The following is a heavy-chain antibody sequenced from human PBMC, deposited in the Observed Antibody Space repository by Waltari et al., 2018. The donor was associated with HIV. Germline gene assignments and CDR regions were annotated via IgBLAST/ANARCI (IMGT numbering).Heavy chain of an antibody. Sequence: VHLVESGGALVHPGGSLRLSCAASGFAFSNYWRAWGRQAHGQGPGKGLEWVANINQDGSVEHSLDSVKGRFTISRDNAKNSLYLQMNSLRVEDTALYYCARDETHYDGSAYYDALDIWGQGTKVTVSS. J-gene: IGHJ3*02. CDR3: ARDETHYDGSAYYDALDI. CDR2: INQDGSVE. V-gene: IGHV3-7*01. D-gene: IGHD3-22*01. CDR1: GFAFSNYW.